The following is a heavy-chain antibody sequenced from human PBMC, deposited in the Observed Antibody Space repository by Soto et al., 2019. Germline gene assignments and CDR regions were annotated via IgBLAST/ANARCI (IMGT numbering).Heavy chain of an antibody. CDR2: IYYSGST. CDR3: AGLPIAARERGIDY. J-gene: IGHJ4*02. V-gene: IGHV4-39*01. D-gene: IGHD6-6*01. Sequence: QLQLQESGPGPVKPSETLSLTCTVSGGSISSSSYYWGWIRQPPGKGLEWIGSIYYSGSTYYNPSLKSRVTISVDTSKNQFSLKLSSVTAADTAVYYCAGLPIAARERGIDYWGQGTLVTVSS. CDR1: GGSISSSSYY.